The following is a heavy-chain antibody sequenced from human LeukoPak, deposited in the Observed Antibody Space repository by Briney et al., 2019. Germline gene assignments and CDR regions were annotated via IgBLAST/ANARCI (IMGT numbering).Heavy chain of an antibody. J-gene: IGHJ4*02. D-gene: IGHD5-24*01. CDR3: ARRGMATAIDY. CDR2: IWYDGSNK. CDR1: GFTFSSYG. V-gene: IGHV3-33*01. Sequence: PGGSLRLSCAASGFTFSSYGMHWVRQAPGKGLEWVAVIWYDGSNKYYADSVKGRFTISRDTSKNTLYLQMNSLRAEDTAVYYCARRGMATAIDYWGRGPWSPSPQ.